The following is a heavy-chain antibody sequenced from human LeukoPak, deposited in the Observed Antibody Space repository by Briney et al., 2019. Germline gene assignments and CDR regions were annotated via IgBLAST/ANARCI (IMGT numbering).Heavy chain of an antibody. V-gene: IGHV1-69*06. CDR3: ARAMGSSGTIDY. D-gene: IGHD6-19*01. Sequence: ASVKVSCKASGGTLSSYAISWVRQAPGQGLEWMGGIIPIFGTANYAQKFQGRVTITADKSTGTAYMELSSLRSEDTAVYYCARAMGSSGTIDYWGQGTLVTVSS. CDR2: IIPIFGTA. J-gene: IGHJ4*02. CDR1: GGTLSSYA.